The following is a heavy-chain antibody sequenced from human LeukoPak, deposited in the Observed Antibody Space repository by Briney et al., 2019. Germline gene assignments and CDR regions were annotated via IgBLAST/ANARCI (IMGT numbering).Heavy chain of an antibody. CDR1: GFTFSNAW. Sequence: GGSLRLSSAASGFTFSNAWMSWVRQAPGKGLEWVGRIKSKTDGGTTDYAAPVKGRFTISRDDSKNTLYLQMNSLKTEDTAVYYCTTLITYYYGSGRDYWGQGTLVTVSS. D-gene: IGHD3-10*01. CDR3: TTLITYYYGSGRDY. J-gene: IGHJ4*02. V-gene: IGHV3-15*01. CDR2: IKSKTDGGTT.